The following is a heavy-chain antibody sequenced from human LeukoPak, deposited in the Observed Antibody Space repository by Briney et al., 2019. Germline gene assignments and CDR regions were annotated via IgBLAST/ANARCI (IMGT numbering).Heavy chain of an antibody. CDR3: VRHGLGSSWFGFDY. V-gene: IGHV5-51*01. Sequence: GESLKISCKGSGYTFTTYWIGWVLQMPGKGLEWMGIIYPGDSDPRYSPSFRGQVTISADTSISTAYLQWSSLKASDTAMYYCVRHGLGSSWFGFDYWGQGTLVTVSS. CDR1: GYTFTTYW. J-gene: IGHJ4*02. CDR2: IYPGDSDP. D-gene: IGHD6-13*01.